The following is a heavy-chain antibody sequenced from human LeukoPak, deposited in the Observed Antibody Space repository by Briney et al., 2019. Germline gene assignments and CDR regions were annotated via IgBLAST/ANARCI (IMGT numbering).Heavy chain of an antibody. V-gene: IGHV1-2*02. J-gene: IGHJ4*02. D-gene: IGHD3-9*01. Sequence: GASVKVSCKASGYTFTGYYMHWVRQAPGQGLEWMGWINPNSGDTNYAQKFQGRVTMTGDTSISTAYMELGRLRCDDTAVYYCAKADDILTDFDYWGQGTLVTVSS. CDR1: GYTFTGYY. CDR3: AKADDILTDFDY. CDR2: INPNSGDT.